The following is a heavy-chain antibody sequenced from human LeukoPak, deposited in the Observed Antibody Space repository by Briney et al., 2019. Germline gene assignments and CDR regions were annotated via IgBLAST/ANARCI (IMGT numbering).Heavy chain of an antibody. CDR1: GGTFSSYA. CDR3: ARDTDHYYGSGSYYTDY. V-gene: IGHV1-18*01. D-gene: IGHD3-10*01. J-gene: IGHJ4*02. CDR2: ISAYNGNT. Sequence: ASVKPSCKASGGTFSSYAISWVRQAHGQGLELMGWISAYNGNTNYAQKRQGRVTMTTDTSTSTAYMELRSLRSDDTAVYYCARDTDHYYGSGSYYTDYWGQGTLVTVSS.